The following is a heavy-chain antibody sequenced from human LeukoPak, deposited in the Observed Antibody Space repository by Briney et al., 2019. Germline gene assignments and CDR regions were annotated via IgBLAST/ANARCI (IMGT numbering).Heavy chain of an antibody. J-gene: IGHJ4*02. CDR2: ISSSGSTI. CDR1: GFTFSSYE. V-gene: IGHV3-48*03. CDR3: AREFPSDGRRGYFDY. D-gene: IGHD1-14*01. Sequence: GGSLRLSCAASGFTFSSYEMNWVRQAPGKGLEWVSYISSSGSTIYYADSVKGRFTISRDNAKNSLYLQMNSPRAEDTAVYYCAREFPSDGRRGYFDYWGQGTLVTVSS.